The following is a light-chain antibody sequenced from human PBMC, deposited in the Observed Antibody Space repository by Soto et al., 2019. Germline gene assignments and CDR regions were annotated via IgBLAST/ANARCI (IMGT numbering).Light chain of an antibody. CDR2: GAS. CDR3: QQYGSSPTRT. CDR1: QSVSSY. Sequence: EIVLTQSPATLSLSPGERATLSCRASQSVSSYLAWYPQQPGQAPRLLIYGASTRATDVPDRFSGSGSGADLTLSISRLEPEDFAVYYCQQYGSSPTRTFGQGTKVDIK. J-gene: IGKJ1*01. V-gene: IGKV3-20*01.